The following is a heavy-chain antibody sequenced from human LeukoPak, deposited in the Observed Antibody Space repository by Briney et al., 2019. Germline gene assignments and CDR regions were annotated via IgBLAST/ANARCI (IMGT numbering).Heavy chain of an antibody. J-gene: IGHJ4*02. D-gene: IGHD6-19*01. CDR1: GYTFTGYY. CDR2: INPNSGGT. V-gene: IGHV1-2*06. CDR3: ASHPPSGYSSGWPFDY. Sequence: ASVKVSCEASGYTFTGYYMHWVRQAPGQGLEWMGQINPNSGGTNYAQKSQGRVTMTRNTSISTAYMELSRLRSDDTAVYYCASHPPSGYSSGWPFDYWGQGTLVTVSS.